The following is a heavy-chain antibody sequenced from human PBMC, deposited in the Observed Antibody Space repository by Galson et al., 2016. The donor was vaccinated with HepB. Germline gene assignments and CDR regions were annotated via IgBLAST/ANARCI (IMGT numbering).Heavy chain of an antibody. CDR2: INTAKGDT. CDR3: ARRLVGSYGNAFDI. CDR1: GYTFTAYA. D-gene: IGHD2-8*02. J-gene: IGHJ3*02. V-gene: IGHV1-3*04. Sequence: SVKVSCKASGYTFTAYAIDWVRQAPGQRLEWMAWINTAKGDTRYSQKLQGRVTLTRDTSATTASMELSSLRSEDTAVYYCARRLVGSYGNAFDIWGQGTLVTVSS.